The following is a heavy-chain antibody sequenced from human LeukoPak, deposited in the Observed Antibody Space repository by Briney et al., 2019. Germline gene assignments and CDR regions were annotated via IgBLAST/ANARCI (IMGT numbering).Heavy chain of an antibody. J-gene: IGHJ4*02. Sequence: PGGSLRLSCEASGFTFSSYWMSWVRQAPGKGLEWVANIKHDESEKDYVDSVKGRFAISRDNAKNSLYLQMNSLRAEDTAMYYCARDRYWTEYDFRSGYYKEGYFDYWGQGTLVTVSS. D-gene: IGHD3-3*01. CDR1: GFTFSSYW. CDR2: IKHDESEK. V-gene: IGHV3-7*01. CDR3: ARDRYWTEYDFRSGYYKEGYFDY.